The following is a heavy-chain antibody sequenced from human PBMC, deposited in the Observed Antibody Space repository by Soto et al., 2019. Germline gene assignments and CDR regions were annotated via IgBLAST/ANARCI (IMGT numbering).Heavy chain of an antibody. CDR2: ITGSGGST. J-gene: IGHJ5*02. D-gene: IGHD5-18*01. CDR3: AKDRSVDTRDWFDP. Sequence: GGSLRLSCAASGFTFGTYAMNWVRQAPGRGLEWVSGITGSGGSTYYADSVKGRFTISRDNSKNTLYLQMNSLRGDDTAVYYCAKDRSVDTRDWFDPWGQGTLVTVSS. CDR1: GFTFGTYA. V-gene: IGHV3-23*01.